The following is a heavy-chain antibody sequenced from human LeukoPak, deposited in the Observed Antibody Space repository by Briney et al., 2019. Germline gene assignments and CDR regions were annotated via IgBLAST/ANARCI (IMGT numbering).Heavy chain of an antibody. J-gene: IGHJ4*02. D-gene: IGHD1-26*01. CDR2: MYYSGST. Sequence: PSETLSLTCTVSGGSISSSSYYWDWIRQPPGKGLEWIGSMYYSGSTYYNPSLKSRVTISVDTSKNQFSLKLSSVTAADTAVYYCARGDSGIHKIFDYWGQGTLVTVSS. CDR3: ARGDSGIHKIFDY. CDR1: GGSISSSSYY. V-gene: IGHV4-39*07.